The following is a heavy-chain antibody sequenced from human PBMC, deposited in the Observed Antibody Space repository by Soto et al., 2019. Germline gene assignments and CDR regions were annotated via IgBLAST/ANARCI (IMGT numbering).Heavy chain of an antibody. J-gene: IGHJ6*02. V-gene: IGHV1-69*13. CDR3: AVTYYYDSSGYYYYYGMDV. CDR1: GGTFSSYA. Sequence: GASVKVSCKASGGTFSSYAISWVRQAPGQGLEWMGGIIPIFGTANYAQKFQGRVTITADESTSTAYMELSSLRSEDTAVYYCAVTYYYDSSGYYYYYGMDVWGQGTTVTVSS. CDR2: IIPIFGTA. D-gene: IGHD3-22*01.